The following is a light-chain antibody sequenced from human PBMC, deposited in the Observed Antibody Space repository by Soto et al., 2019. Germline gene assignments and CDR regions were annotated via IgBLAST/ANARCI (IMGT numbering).Light chain of an antibody. Sequence: DIVMTQSLDSLAVSLGERATINCKSSQSVLYSSNNKNYLAWYQQKPGQPPKLLIYWASTRESGVPDRFSGSGSGTDFTLTISSLQAEDVAVYYCQQYYSTPFTFGGGTKVDIK. CDR1: QSVLYSSNNKNY. CDR3: QQYYSTPFT. J-gene: IGKJ4*01. CDR2: WAS. V-gene: IGKV4-1*01.